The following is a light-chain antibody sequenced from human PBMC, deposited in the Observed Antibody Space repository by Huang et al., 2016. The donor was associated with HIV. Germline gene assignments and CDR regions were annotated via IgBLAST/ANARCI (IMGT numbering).Light chain of an antibody. Sequence: EIVLTQSPATLSFSPGESATVSCRASQNINNFLAWYQQTPGHPPRLLIYDASTGAPGIPARFSGSGDGADFTLMISSREPEDFAVYYCQQRTNWPRSITFGQGTRLEI. CDR3: QQRTNWPRSIT. J-gene: IGKJ5*01. CDR2: DAS. V-gene: IGKV3-11*01. CDR1: QNINNF.